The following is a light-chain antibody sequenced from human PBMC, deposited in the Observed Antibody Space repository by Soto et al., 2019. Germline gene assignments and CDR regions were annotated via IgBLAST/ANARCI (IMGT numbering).Light chain of an antibody. Sequence: EIVMTQSPATLSVSQGETASLSCRASQSAGNFLAWYPQKPGQAPRLLIYYISTRATGSPARFSDSGSGTEFTLTINSLQSEDSAVYYCQQHNQWPITFGQGTRLEIK. CDR2: YIS. J-gene: IGKJ5*01. CDR3: QQHNQWPIT. CDR1: QSAGNF. V-gene: IGKV3D-15*01.